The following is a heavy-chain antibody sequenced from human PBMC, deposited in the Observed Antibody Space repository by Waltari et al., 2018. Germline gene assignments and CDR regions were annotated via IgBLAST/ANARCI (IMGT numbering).Heavy chain of an antibody. Sequence: EVQLVESGGGLVQPGESLRLSCAASGISFSTYWMHWVRQVPGKGLVWVSRIEKLGSKIVYADSVKGRFTISRDNAKNTLYLQMNSLRSEDTAVYYCATHRPGGYGMDVWGQGTTVTVSS. V-gene: IGHV3-74*01. J-gene: IGHJ6*02. CDR3: ATHRPGGYGMDV. D-gene: IGHD2-15*01. CDR2: IEKLGSKI. CDR1: GISFSTYW.